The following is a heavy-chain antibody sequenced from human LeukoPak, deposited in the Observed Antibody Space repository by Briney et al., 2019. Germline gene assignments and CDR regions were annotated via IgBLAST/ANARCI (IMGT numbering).Heavy chain of an antibody. V-gene: IGHV1-69*05. CDR1: GGTFSSYG. CDR3: ARLGERGAFEI. Sequence: SVKVSCKASGGTFSSYGISWVRQAPGQGLEWMGGIIPIFGSPNYAQNFQGRVMITTDESTSTAYMELSSLRSEDTAVYYRARLGERGAFEIWGQGTMVTVSS. CDR2: IIPIFGSP. D-gene: IGHD3-10*01. J-gene: IGHJ3*02.